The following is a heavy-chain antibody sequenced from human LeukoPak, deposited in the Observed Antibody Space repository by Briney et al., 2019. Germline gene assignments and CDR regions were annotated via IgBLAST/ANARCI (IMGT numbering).Heavy chain of an antibody. J-gene: IGHJ6*04. V-gene: IGHV1-24*01. D-gene: IGHD1-26*01. CDR1: GYTLTELS. CDR3: ATDRVGGSSTYYYYYGMDV. Sequence: ASVKVSCKVSGYTLTELSIHWVRQAPGKGLEWMGGFDPEDGETIYAQKFQGRVTMTEDTSTDTAYMELSSLRSEDTAVYYCATDRVGGSSTYYYYYGMDVRGKGTTVTVSS. CDR2: FDPEDGET.